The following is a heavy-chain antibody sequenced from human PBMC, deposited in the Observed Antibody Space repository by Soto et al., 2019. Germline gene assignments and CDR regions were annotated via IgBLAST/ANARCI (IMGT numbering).Heavy chain of an antibody. V-gene: IGHV1-69*12. Sequence: QVQLVQSGAEVKKPGSSVKVSCKVSGGPFSSYTLSWVRQAPGQGPEWLGEIIPLCGTTDSVQGFQGRLTIAADASTQPSNVELSSLRSEDTALYYCVRDSTAASGLDSWGQATRVTVS. D-gene: IGHD6-13*01. J-gene: IGHJ5*01. CDR2: IIPLCGTT. CDR1: GGPFSSYT. CDR3: VRDSTAASGLDS.